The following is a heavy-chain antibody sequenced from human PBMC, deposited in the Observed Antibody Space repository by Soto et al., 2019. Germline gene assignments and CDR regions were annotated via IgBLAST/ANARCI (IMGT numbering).Heavy chain of an antibody. J-gene: IGHJ5*02. CDR3: ARSVDP. Sequence: PSETRSLPCTVSGGSITGGGSYWSWIRQHPGKGLEWIGYIYYSGSTYYNPSLKSRVTISVDTSKYQFSLKLSFVTAADTAVYYCARSVDPWGQGTLVTVSS. CDR1: GGSITGGGSY. V-gene: IGHV4-31*03. CDR2: IYYSGST.